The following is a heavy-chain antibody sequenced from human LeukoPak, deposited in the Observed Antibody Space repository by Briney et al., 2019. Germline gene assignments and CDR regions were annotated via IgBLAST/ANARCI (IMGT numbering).Heavy chain of an antibody. V-gene: IGHV4-61*01. CDR1: GGSVSSGSYY. J-gene: IGHJ5*02. Sequence: KSSETLSLICTVSGGSVSSGSYYWSWIRQPPGKGLEWIGYIYYSGSTNYNPSLKSRVTISVDTSKNQFSLKLSSVTAADTAVYYCARIKDVVVVAAPNWFDPWGQGTLVTVSS. CDR2: IYYSGST. CDR3: ARIKDVVVVAAPNWFDP. D-gene: IGHD2-15*01.